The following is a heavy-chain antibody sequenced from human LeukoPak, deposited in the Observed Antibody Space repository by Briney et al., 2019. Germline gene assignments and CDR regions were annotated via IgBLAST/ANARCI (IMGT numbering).Heavy chain of an antibody. CDR1: GFTFSSYW. V-gene: IGHV3-74*01. Sequence: GGSLRLSCAASGFTFSSYWMPWVRQAPGKGLVWVSHLNNDGSSTTYADSVKGRFTISRDNAKNTLYLQMNSLRGEDTAVYYCARDGLGFDYWGQGTLVTVSS. CDR3: ARDGLGFDY. D-gene: IGHD7-27*01. J-gene: IGHJ4*02. CDR2: LNNDGSST.